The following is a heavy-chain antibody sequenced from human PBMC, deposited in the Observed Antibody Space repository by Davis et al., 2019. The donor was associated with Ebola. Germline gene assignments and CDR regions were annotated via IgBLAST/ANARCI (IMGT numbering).Heavy chain of an antibody. CDR3: ARDLQLGPFDY. CDR1: GGSISSSSYY. CDR2: IYYSGST. V-gene: IGHV4-39*07. J-gene: IGHJ4*02. D-gene: IGHD1-1*01. Sequence: SETLSLTCTVSGGSISSSSYYWGWIRQPPGKGLEWIGSIYYSGSTYYNPSLKSRVTISVDTSKNQFSLKLSSVTAADTAVYYCARDLQLGPFDYWGQGTLVTVSS.